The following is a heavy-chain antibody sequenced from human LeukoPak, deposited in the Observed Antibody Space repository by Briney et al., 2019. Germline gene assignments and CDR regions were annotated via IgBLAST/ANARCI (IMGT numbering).Heavy chain of an antibody. Sequence: GSLRLSCAASGFTFTTSWMHWFRQAPGKGLVWVSRIESDGTSTTYADSVRGRFTISRDNAKNTLYLQMNSLRAEDTAVYYCARDQYSSTWYRGAFDVWGQGTMVSVSS. J-gene: IGHJ3*01. V-gene: IGHV3-74*01. CDR1: GFTFTTSW. CDR3: ARDQYSSTWYRGAFDV. D-gene: IGHD6-13*01. CDR2: IESDGTST.